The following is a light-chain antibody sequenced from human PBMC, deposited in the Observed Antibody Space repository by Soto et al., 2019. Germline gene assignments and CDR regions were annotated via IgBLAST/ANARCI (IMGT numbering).Light chain of an antibody. CDR1: QSVSSN. J-gene: IGKJ3*01. V-gene: IGKV3-15*01. CDR3: HQYKNWPPEI. Sequence: EILMTQSPATLSVSPGEGATLSCRASQSVSSNLAWYQQKPGQAPRLLIYAASTRATGIPARFSGSGSGTEFTLTISSLQSEDSAVYYCHQYKNWPPEIFGPGTKVDIK. CDR2: AAS.